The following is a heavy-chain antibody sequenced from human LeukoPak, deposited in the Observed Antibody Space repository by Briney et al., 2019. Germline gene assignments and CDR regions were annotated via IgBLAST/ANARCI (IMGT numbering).Heavy chain of an antibody. CDR2: IYYSGST. Sequence: SETLSLTCTVSGGSISSYYWSWIRQPPGKGLEGIGYIYYSGSTNYNPSLKSRVTISVDTSKNQFSLKLSSVTAADTAVYYCARRSYGALDAFDIWGQGTMVTVSS. D-gene: IGHD1-26*01. CDR1: GGSISSYY. CDR3: ARRSYGALDAFDI. J-gene: IGHJ3*02. V-gene: IGHV4-59*08.